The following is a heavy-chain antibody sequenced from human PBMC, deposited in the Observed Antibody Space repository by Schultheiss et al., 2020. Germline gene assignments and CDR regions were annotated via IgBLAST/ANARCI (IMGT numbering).Heavy chain of an antibody. V-gene: IGHV4-61*01. J-gene: IGHJ5*02. D-gene: IGHD3-3*01. Sequence: SETLSLTCTVSGGSVSSGSYYWSWIRQPPGKGLEWIGYIYYSGSTYYNPSLKSRVTISVDTSKNQFSLKLGSVTAADTAVYYCARATGPYYDFWSGYYREGWFDPWGQGTLVTVSS. CDR2: IYYSGST. CDR1: GGSVSSGSYY. CDR3: ARATGPYYDFWSGYYREGWFDP.